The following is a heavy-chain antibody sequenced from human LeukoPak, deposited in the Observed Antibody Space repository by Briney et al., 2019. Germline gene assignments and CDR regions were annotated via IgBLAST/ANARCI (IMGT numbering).Heavy chain of an antibody. CDR1: GFSFSPYW. J-gene: IGHJ5*02. CDR2: INADGSTR. Sequence: GGSLRLSCAASGFSFSPYWMHWVRQVPGTGLIWVSRINADGSTRTYADSVQGRFTISRDNAENTLYLEMSSLRADDTAVYYCAKDGYDFWSAYQIDLWGQGTLVTVSS. D-gene: IGHD3-3*01. V-gene: IGHV3-74*01. CDR3: AKDGYDFWSAYQIDL.